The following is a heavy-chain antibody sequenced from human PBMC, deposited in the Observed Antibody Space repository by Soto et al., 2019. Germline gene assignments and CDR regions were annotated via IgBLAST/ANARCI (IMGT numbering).Heavy chain of an antibody. V-gene: IGHV3-23*01. J-gene: IGHJ6*02. CDR1: GFTFSTYA. CDR2: ISASGGST. CDR3: AKDLRTSTNYNYGMDV. Sequence: EVQLLESGGGLVQPGGSLRLSCAASGFTFSTYAMSWVPQAPGKGLEWVSVISASGGSTFYADSVKGRFTVSRDNSRNTLYLQVISLRVEDTAVYYCAKDLRTSTNYNYGMDVWGQGTTVTVSS.